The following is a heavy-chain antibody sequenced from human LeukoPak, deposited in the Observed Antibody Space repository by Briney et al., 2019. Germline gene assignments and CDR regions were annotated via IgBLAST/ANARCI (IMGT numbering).Heavy chain of an antibody. V-gene: IGHV3-48*04. J-gene: IGHJ4*02. CDR2: ISSSSSTI. Sequence: GGSLRLSCAASGFTFSSYSMNGVRQAPGKGLEWVSYISSSSSTIYYADSVKGRFTISRDNAKNSLYLQMNSLRAEDTAVYYCARENYGGNSFFDYWGQGTLVTVSS. CDR1: GFTFSSYS. CDR3: ARENYGGNSFFDY. D-gene: IGHD4-23*01.